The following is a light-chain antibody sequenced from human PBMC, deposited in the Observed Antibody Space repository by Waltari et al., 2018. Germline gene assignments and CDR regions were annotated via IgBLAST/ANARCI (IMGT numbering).Light chain of an antibody. J-gene: IGKJ1*01. V-gene: IGKV2-30*02. Sequence: DVVMTQSPLSLLVTVGQPASISFSSSQSLAHSDGKPCWNWVQLGPGQSPRRLFCRVSDRDSGVPDRFSGSGSGTDFTLKISRVEAEDVGVYYCVQGTQWPPTFGQGTKVEIK. CDR1: QSLAHSDGKPC. CDR3: VQGTQWPPT. CDR2: RVS.